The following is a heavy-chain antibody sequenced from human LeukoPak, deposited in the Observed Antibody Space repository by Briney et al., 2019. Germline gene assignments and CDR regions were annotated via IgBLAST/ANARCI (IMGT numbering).Heavy chain of an antibody. V-gene: IGHV3-9*01. Sequence: GGSLRLSCAASGFTFQGSAMHWVRQVPGKGLEWVSSISWNSGKIDYADSVKGRFTISRDNAKNSLYLQMNSLRAEDTALYYCAKEGFVCNNGIFRYFDYWGQGTLVTVSS. CDR2: ISWNSGKI. J-gene: IGHJ4*02. CDR3: AKEGFVCNNGIFRYFDY. D-gene: IGHD2-8*01. CDR1: GFTFQGSA.